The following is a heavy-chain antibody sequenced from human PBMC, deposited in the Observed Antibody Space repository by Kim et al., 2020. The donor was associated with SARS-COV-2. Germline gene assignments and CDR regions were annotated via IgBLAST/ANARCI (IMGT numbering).Heavy chain of an antibody. CDR2: IYHSGST. J-gene: IGHJ6*02. V-gene: IGHV4-30-2*01. CDR1: GGSISSGGYS. D-gene: IGHD3-10*01. CDR3: ARGSDEPHYYYGMDV. Sequence: SETLSLTCAVSGGSISSGGYSWSWIRQPPGKGLEWIGYIYHSGSTYYNPSLKSRVTISVDRSKNQFSLKLSSVTAADTAVYYCARGSDEPHYYYGMDVWGQGTTVTVSS.